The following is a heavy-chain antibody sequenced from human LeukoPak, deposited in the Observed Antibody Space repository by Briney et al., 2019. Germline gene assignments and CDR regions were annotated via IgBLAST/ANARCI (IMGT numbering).Heavy chain of an antibody. D-gene: IGHD4-17*01. CDR2: IYYSGST. V-gene: IGHV4-31*03. J-gene: IGHJ4*02. CDR3: ARTYGDSNYFDY. CDR1: GGSISSGGYY. Sequence: SETLSPTCTVSGGSISSGGYYWSWIRQHPGKGLEGIGYIYYSGSTYYNPSLKSRVTISVDTSKNQFSLKLSSVTAADTAVYYCARTYGDSNYFDYWGQGTLVTVSS.